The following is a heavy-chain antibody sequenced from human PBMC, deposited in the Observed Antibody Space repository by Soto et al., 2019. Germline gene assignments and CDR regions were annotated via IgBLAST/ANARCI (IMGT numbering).Heavy chain of an antibody. V-gene: IGHV3-9*01. CDR2: ISWNSGSI. J-gene: IGHJ6*03. Sequence: VQLVESGGGLVQPGRSLRLSCAASGFTFDDYAMHWVRQAPGKGLEWVSGISWNSGSIGYADSVKGRFTISRDNAKNSLYLQMNSLRAEDTALYYCAKGEIGRCSSTSCYGDYYYYYMDVWGKGTTVTVSS. CDR3: AKGEIGRCSSTSCYGDYYYYYMDV. CDR1: GFTFDDYA. D-gene: IGHD2-2*01.